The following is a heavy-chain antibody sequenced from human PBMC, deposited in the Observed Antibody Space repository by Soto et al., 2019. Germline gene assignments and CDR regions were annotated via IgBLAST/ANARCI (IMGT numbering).Heavy chain of an antibody. CDR3: AKPTKGFHSPYFFYY. CDR2: ISYDGSNK. Sequence: GGSLRLSCAASGFTFSSYGMHWVRQAPGKGLEWVAVISYDGSNKYYADSVKGRFTISRDNSKNTLYLQMNSLRAEDTAVYYCAKPTKGFHSPYFFYYWGQGTLVTVSS. V-gene: IGHV3-30*18. CDR1: GFTFSSYG. J-gene: IGHJ4*02. D-gene: IGHD3-10*01.